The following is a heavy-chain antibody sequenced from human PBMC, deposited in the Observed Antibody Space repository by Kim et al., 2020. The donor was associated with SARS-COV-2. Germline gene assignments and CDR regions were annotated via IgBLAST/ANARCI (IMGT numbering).Heavy chain of an antibody. Sequence: SETLSLTCAVYGGSLSSSNYYWVWIRQPNGKELEWIGTAYGICNTYYNPSLQSPITISMYTSQNQFSLTLVSVTATAASFYARARPHMSSRGWY. D-gene: IGHD6-13*01. J-gene: IGHJ2*01. CDR3: ARPHMSSRGWY. CDR1: GGSLSSSNYY. V-gene: IGHV4-39*01. CDR2: AYGICNT.